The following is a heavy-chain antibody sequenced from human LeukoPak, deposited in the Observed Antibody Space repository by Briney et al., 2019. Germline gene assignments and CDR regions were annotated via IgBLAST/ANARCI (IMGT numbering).Heavy chain of an antibody. Sequence: GGSLRLSCAASGFTFRNYAMNWVRQAPGKGLEWVSSISSSTGYIYYADSVKGRFTISRDNAKNSLYLQMNSLRAEDTAVYYCARGNTAMVRSYFDYWGLGTLVTVSS. CDR2: ISSSTGYI. CDR1: GFTFRNYA. J-gene: IGHJ4*02. D-gene: IGHD5-18*01. V-gene: IGHV3-21*01. CDR3: ARGNTAMVRSYFDY.